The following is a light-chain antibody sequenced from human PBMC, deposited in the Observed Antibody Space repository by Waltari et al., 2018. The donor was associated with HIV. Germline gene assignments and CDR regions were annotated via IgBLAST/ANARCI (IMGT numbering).Light chain of an antibody. CDR1: QSISRY. J-gene: IGKJ5*01. CDR3: QQSYSTPIT. CDR2: DAS. Sequence: DIQMTQSPSSLSSSVGDRVTITCRASQSISRYLNRYQQKPGKAPKLLIYDASSLQSAIPSRFSGSGSGTDFTLTISSLQPEEFATYYCQQSYSTPITFGQGTRLGIK. V-gene: IGKV1-39*01.